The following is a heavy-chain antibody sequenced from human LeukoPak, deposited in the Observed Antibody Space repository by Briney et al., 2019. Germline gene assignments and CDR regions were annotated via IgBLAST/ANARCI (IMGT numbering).Heavy chain of an antibody. J-gene: IGHJ4*02. Sequence: ASVKVSCKASGYTFTSYYVHWVRQAPGQGLEWMGIINPSGGSTSYAQKFQGRVTMTRDTSTSTVYMELSSLRSEDTAVYYCARDNYGDYLFDYWGQGTLVTVSS. CDR2: INPSGGST. D-gene: IGHD4-17*01. CDR3: ARDNYGDYLFDY. V-gene: IGHV1-46*01. CDR1: GYTFTSYY.